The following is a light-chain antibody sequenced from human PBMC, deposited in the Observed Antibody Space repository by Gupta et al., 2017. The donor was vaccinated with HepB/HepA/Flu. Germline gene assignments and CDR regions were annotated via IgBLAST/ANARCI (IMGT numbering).Light chain of an antibody. CDR2: AAS. CDR3: QQSYRTPWT. J-gene: IGKJ1*01. Sequence: DIQMTQSPSSLSASVGDRVTITCRASENIRKYLNWYQQKPGKAPKLLIYAASSLQSGVPSRFSGSGTGTDFTLSISSLQPEYSVTYYCQQSYRTPWTFGQGTKVEIK. V-gene: IGKV1-39*01. CDR1: ENIRKY.